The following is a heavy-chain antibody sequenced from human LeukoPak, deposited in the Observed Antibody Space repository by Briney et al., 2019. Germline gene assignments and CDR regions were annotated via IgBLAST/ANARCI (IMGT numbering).Heavy chain of an antibody. CDR1: GYTLTELS. CDR3: ATGYYYGSGSYYNPPLGY. V-gene: IGHV1-24*01. J-gene: IGHJ4*02. CDR2: LDPEDGET. Sequence: GASVKVSCKVSGYTLTELSMHWVRQAPGKGLEWMGGLDPEDGETIYAQKFQGRVTMTEDTSTDTAYMELSSLRSEDTVVYYCATGYYYGSGSYYNPPLGYWGQGTLVTVSS. D-gene: IGHD3-10*01.